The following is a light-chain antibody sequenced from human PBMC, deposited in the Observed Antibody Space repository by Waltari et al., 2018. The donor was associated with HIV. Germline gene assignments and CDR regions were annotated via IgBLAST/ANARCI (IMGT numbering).Light chain of an antibody. V-gene: IGKV3-20*01. CDR3: QQYGTSVRYT. J-gene: IGKJ2*01. CDR1: QSVSGRY. Sequence: EIVLTQSPGTLSLSPGERATLSCRAGQSVSGRYIAWYQQKPGQAPRLLIYGASNRAPDIPDRFSGSGSGPVFTLTISRLEPEDFAVYYCQQYGTSVRYTFGQGTKLDIK. CDR2: GAS.